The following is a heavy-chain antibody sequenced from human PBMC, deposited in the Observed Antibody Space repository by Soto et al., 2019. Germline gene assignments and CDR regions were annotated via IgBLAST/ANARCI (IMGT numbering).Heavy chain of an antibody. CDR1: GFTVSSNY. J-gene: IGHJ4*02. CDR2: IYSGGST. CDR3: ARVLSPYGSGSSPDY. V-gene: IGHV3-66*01. Sequence: GGSLRLSCAASGFTVSSNYMSWVRQAPGKGLEWVSVIYSGGSTYYADSVKCRFTISRDNSKNTLYLQMNSLRAEDTAVYYCARVLSPYGSGSSPDYWGQGTLVTVSS. D-gene: IGHD3-10*01.